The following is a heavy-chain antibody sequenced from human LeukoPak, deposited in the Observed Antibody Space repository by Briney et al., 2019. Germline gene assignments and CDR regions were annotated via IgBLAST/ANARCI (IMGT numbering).Heavy chain of an antibody. CDR1: GFTFSSYE. Sequence: GGSLRVSCAASGFTFSSYEMNWVRQAPGKGLEWVSYISSSGSTIYYADSVKGRFTISRDNAKNSLYLQMNSLRAEDTAVYYCARGGYYDSSGYDYWGQGTVDTVSS. V-gene: IGHV3-48*03. D-gene: IGHD3-22*01. J-gene: IGHJ4*02. CDR2: ISSSGSTI. CDR3: ARGGYYDSSGYDY.